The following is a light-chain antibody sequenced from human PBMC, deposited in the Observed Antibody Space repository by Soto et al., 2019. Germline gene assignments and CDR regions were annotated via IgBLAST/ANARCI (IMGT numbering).Light chain of an antibody. V-gene: IGLV2-14*01. CDR1: SSDVGGYNY. CDR3: SSYTSNRTLV. CDR2: EVS. Sequence: QSVLTQPASVSGSPGQSITISSTGTSSDVGGYNYVSWYQQHPGKAPKPMIYEVSNRPSGVSNRFSGSKSGNTASLTISGLQTEDEADYYCSSYTSNRTLVFGGGTKLTVL. J-gene: IGLJ3*02.